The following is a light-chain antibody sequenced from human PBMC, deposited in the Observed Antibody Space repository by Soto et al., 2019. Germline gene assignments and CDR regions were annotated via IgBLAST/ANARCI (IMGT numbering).Light chain of an antibody. V-gene: IGKV4-1*01. CDR3: QQYYSSHT. J-gene: IGKJ2*01. CDR1: QSVLYSSNNKNY. CDR2: WAS. Sequence: DIVMTQSPDSQAVSLGERATINCKSSQSVLYSSNNKNYLAWYQQKPGQPPKLLIYWASTRESGVPDRFSGSGSGTDFTLTISSLQAEDVAVYYCQQYYSSHTFGQGTKVEIK.